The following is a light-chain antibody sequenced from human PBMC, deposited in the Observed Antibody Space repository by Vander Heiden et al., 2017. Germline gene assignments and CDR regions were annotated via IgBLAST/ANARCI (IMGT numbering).Light chain of an antibody. CDR3: QQTSLTPWT. CDR1: QRIATY. J-gene: IGKJ1*01. Sequence: DIQMTQSPSSLSASVGDRVTITCQASQRIATYLNWYQQRPGEAPKLLIYEASTLRRGVPSRFSGSGSGTDFTLTITSLQPEDSATYFCQQTSLTPWTFGRGTRVEIK. CDR2: EAS. V-gene: IGKV1-39*01.